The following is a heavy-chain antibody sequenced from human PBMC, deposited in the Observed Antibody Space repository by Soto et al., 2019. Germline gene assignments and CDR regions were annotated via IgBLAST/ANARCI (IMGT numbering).Heavy chain of an antibody. J-gene: IGHJ4*02. CDR2: IYYSGST. Sequence: SETLSLTCTVSGGSISSGGYYWSWIRQHPGKGLEWIGYIYYSGSTYYNPSLKSRVTISVDTSKNQFSLKLSSVTAADTAVYYCARVIDSTYTAMVDYWGQGTLVTVSS. V-gene: IGHV4-31*03. CDR1: GGSISSGGYY. D-gene: IGHD5-18*01. CDR3: ARVIDSTYTAMVDY.